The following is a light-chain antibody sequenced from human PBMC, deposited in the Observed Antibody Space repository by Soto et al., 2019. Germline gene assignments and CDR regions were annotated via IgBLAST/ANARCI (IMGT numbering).Light chain of an antibody. CDR2: EVT. J-gene: IGLJ2*01. Sequence: QSVQTQPPSASGSPGQSVTISCTGSSSDIGGYDFVSWYQQHPGKAPKLMIYEVTKRPSGVPDRFSGSKSGNTASLTVSGLQAEDEGDYYCSSYAGSNNLGFGGGTKLTVL. CDR1: SSDIGGYDF. CDR3: SSYAGSNNLG. V-gene: IGLV2-8*01.